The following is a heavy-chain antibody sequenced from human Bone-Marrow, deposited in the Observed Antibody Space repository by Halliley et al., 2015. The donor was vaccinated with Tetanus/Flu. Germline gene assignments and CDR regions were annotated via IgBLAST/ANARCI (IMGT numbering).Heavy chain of an antibody. CDR1: GVSIDSHF. D-gene: IGHD1-26*01. CDR2: YYYGGNT. Sequence: LRLSCTVSGVSIDSHFWCWIRQPPGKGLEWIGCYYYGGNTYYSPLLDGRVIILVDTSKNQFSLNLNSVTAADTAVYYCATLGQTSGNSFDNWGQGIPVTVSS. J-gene: IGHJ4*02. CDR3: ATLGQTSGNSFDN. V-gene: IGHV4-59*08.